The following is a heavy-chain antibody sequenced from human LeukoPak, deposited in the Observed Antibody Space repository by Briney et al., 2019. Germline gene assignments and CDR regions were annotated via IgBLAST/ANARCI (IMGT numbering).Heavy chain of an antibody. CDR1: GGSISGSSYY. CDR2: IYYSGST. V-gene: IGHV4-39*07. CDR3: ARVPRDYYDSSGYWGVGAFDI. D-gene: IGHD3-22*01. J-gene: IGHJ3*02. Sequence: SETLSLTCTVSGGSISGSSYYWGWIRQPPGKGLEWIGSIYYSGSTYYNPSLKSRVTISVDTSKNQFSLKLSSVTAADTAVYYCARVPRDYYDSSGYWGVGAFDIWGQGTMVTVSS.